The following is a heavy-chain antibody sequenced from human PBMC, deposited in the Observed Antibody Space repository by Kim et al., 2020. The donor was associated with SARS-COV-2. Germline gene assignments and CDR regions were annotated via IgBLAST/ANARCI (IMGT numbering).Heavy chain of an antibody. V-gene: IGHV3-21*01. CDR1: GSTFSSYS. Sequence: GGSLRLSCAASGSTFSSYSMNWVRQAPGKGLEWVSFISGSRSYIYYADSVRGRFTISRDNAKNSLYLQMNSLRAEDTAVYYCATEGYWCQGTLVTVSS. J-gene: IGHJ4*02. CDR2: ISGSRSYI. CDR3: ATEGY.